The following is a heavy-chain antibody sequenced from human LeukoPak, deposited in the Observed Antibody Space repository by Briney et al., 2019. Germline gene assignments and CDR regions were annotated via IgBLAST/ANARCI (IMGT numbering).Heavy chain of an antibody. V-gene: IGHV4-59*08. CDR1: GGSISSYY. CDR2: ISYSGST. Sequence: PSETLSLTCTVSGGSISSYYWSWIRQPPGKGLEWIGYISYSGSTNYNPSLKSRVTISVDTSKNQFSLKLSSVTAADTAVYYCARLPVVAATLCYYYYGMDVWGQGTTVTVSS. CDR3: ARLPVVAATLCYYYYGMDV. D-gene: IGHD2-15*01. J-gene: IGHJ6*02.